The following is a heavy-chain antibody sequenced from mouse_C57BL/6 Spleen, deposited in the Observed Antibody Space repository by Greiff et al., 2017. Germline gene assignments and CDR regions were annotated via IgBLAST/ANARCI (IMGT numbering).Heavy chain of an antibody. J-gene: IGHJ2*01. D-gene: IGHD1-1*01. Sequence: EVQLQQSGPELVKPGASVKISCKASGYTFTDYYMNWVKQSHGKSLEWIGDINPNNGGTSYNQKFKGKATLTVDKSSSTAYMELRSLTSEDSAVYYCAREATVRGDYWGQGTTLTVSS. CDR3: AREATVRGDY. CDR1: GYTFTDYY. V-gene: IGHV1-26*01. CDR2: INPNNGGT.